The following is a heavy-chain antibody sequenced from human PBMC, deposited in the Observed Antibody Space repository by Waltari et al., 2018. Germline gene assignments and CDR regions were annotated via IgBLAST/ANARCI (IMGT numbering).Heavy chain of an antibody. CDR1: GGSLSGYY. J-gene: IGHJ6*03. CDR2: IYYSGST. Sequence: LTCTVSGGSLSGYYWTWIRQPPGKGLEWIGYIYYSGSTNYNPSLKSRVTISVDTSKNQFSLKLSSVTAADTAVYYCARLPHYYYYMDVWGKGTTVTISS. V-gene: IGHV4-59*01. CDR3: ARLPHYYYYMDV.